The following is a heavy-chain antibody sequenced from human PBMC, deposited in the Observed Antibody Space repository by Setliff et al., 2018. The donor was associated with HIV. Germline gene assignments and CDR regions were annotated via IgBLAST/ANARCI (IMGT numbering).Heavy chain of an antibody. J-gene: IGHJ4*02. V-gene: IGHV3-30*02. CDR2: IRYDGSNE. Sequence: GGSLRLSCAASGFNFNDYGMHWVRQAPGKGLEWVAFIRYDGSNEHYADSVKGRFTISRDNAKNSLYLQMNSLRAEDTAVYYCARDRAYASFDYWGQGALVTVSS. CDR1: GFNFNDYG. D-gene: IGHD3-16*01. CDR3: ARDRAYASFDY.